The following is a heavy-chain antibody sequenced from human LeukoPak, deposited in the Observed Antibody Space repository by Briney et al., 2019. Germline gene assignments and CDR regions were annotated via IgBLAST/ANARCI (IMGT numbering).Heavy chain of an antibody. CDR3: ASVSGSYYSGWFDP. Sequence: SETLSLTCTVSGGSISSSSYYWGWIRQPPGKGLEWIGSIHYSGSTYYNPSLKSRVTISVDTSKNQFSLKLSSVTAADTAAYYCASVSGSYYSGWFDPWGQGTLVTVSS. D-gene: IGHD1-26*01. V-gene: IGHV4-39*01. CDR1: GGSISSSSYY. CDR2: IHYSGST. J-gene: IGHJ5*02.